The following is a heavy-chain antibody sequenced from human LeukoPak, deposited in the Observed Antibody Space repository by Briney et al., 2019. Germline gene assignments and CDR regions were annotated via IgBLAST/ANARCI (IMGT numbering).Heavy chain of an antibody. CDR3: ARDGLVVPLVDP. Sequence: PGGSLRLSCAASGFTFGNYSMNWVRQAPGKGLEWVSSISSSSSYIYYADSVKGRFTISRDNAKNSLYLQMNSLRAEDTAVYYCARDGLVVPLVDPWGQGTLVTVSS. CDR2: ISSSSSYI. V-gene: IGHV3-21*01. CDR1: GFTFGNYS. D-gene: IGHD3-22*01. J-gene: IGHJ5*02.